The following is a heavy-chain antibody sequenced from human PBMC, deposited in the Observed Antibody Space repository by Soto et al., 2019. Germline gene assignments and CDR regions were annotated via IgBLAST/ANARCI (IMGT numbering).Heavy chain of an antibody. CDR3: VKQRGSGKTYGYDMDG. D-gene: IGHD3-10*01. CDR2: INYSGGTT. V-gene: IGHV3-23*01. Sequence: EVQLLESGGGLVQPGGSLRLSCVTSGFSFNTYAMTWVRQAPGMGLEWVAVINYSGGTTFHAQSVKGRFTISRDNSRNTVFLQIDSLRAEDTAVYYCVKQRGSGKTYGYDMDGWGLGTMVIVSS. J-gene: IGHJ6*02. CDR1: GFSFNTYA.